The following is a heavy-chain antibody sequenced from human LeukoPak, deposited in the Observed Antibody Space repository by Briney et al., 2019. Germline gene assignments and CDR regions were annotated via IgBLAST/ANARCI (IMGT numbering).Heavy chain of an antibody. Sequence: GGSLRLSCAASGFTFSSYAMSWVRQAPGKGLEWVSAISGSGGGTYYANSVKGRFTISRDNSRDTLYLQMNSLRAEDTALYFCAKTPDYCGSGSSSYIDCWGQGTLVSVSS. CDR1: GFTFSSYA. J-gene: IGHJ4*02. D-gene: IGHD3-10*01. V-gene: IGHV3-23*01. CDR2: ISGSGGGT. CDR3: AKTPDYCGSGSSSYIDC.